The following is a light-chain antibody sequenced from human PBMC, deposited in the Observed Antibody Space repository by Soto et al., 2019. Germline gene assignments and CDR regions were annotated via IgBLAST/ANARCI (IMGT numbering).Light chain of an antibody. CDR2: DVS. Sequence: QSALTQPASVSGSPGQSITISCTGTSSDVGGYNYVSWYQQHPGKAPKLMIYDVSNRPSGVSNRFSGYKSGNTASLTISGPQAEDEADYYCSSYTSSSTLVVFGGGTKLTVL. CDR3: SSYTSSSTLVV. V-gene: IGLV2-14*01. CDR1: SSDVGGYNY. J-gene: IGLJ2*01.